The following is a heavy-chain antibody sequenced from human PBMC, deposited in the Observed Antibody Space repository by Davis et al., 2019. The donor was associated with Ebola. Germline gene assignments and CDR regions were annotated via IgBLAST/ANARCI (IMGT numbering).Heavy chain of an antibody. CDR3: ARDGYYEYYAMDV. CDR1: GFTVSSNY. V-gene: IGHV3-53*01. CDR2: IYSDGST. D-gene: IGHD3-3*01. Sequence: GESLKIPCAASGFTVSSNYMSWVRQAPGKGLEWVSVIYSDGSTYHADSVKGRFTISRDNSKNTLYLQMNSLRAEDTAVYYCARDGYYEYYAMDVWGQGTAVTVSS. J-gene: IGHJ6*02.